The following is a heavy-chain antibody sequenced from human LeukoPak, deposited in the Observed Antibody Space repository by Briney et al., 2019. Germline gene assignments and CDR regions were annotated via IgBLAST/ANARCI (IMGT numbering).Heavy chain of an antibody. CDR2: INPSGGST. Sequence: ASVKVPCKASGYTFITYYMHWVRQAPGQGLEWMGIINPSGGSTSYAQKFQGRVTMTKDTSTSTVYMELSSLRSEDTAVYYCARGEGTYYYESSGYPPAYYFDYWGQGTLVTVSS. CDR1: GYTFITYY. D-gene: IGHD3-22*01. CDR3: ARGEGTYYYESSGYPPAYYFDY. V-gene: IGHV1-46*01. J-gene: IGHJ4*02.